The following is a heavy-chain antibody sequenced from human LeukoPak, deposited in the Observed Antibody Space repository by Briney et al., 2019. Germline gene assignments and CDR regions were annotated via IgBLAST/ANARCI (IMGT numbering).Heavy chain of an antibody. Sequence: GGSLRLSCAASGFTFDDYAMHWVRQAPGKGLEWVSLISWDGGSTYYADSVKGRFTISRDNSKNSLYLQMNSLRAEDTALYYCAKDGSMVRGVSYWYFDLWGRGTLVTVSS. CDR2: ISWDGGST. CDR1: GFTFDDYA. D-gene: IGHD3-10*01. J-gene: IGHJ2*01. V-gene: IGHV3-43D*03. CDR3: AKDGSMVRGVSYWYFDL.